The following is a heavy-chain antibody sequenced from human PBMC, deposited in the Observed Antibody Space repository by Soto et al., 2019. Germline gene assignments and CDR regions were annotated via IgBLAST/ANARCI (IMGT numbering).Heavy chain of an antibody. D-gene: IGHD2-8*01. CDR2: IYYSGST. V-gene: IGHV4-59*01. J-gene: IGHJ6*03. Sequence: SETLSLTCTVSGGSISSYYWSWIRQPPGKGLEWIGYIYYSGSTNYNPSLKSRVTISVDTSKNQFSLKLSSVTAADTAVYYCARGGMVYAITGDYSYYYMDVWGKGTTVTVSS. CDR3: ARGGMVYAITGDYSYYYMDV. CDR1: GGSISSYY.